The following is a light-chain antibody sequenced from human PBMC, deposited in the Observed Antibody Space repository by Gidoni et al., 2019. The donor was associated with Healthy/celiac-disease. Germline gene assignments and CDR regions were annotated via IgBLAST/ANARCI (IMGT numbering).Light chain of an antibody. CDR3: QQYGSSPYT. CDR2: GAS. Sequence: EIVLTKYPGTLSLSPGERATLSCRASKSVSSSYLAWYQQKPGQAPRLLIYGASSRATGIPDRFSGSGSGTDFTLTISRLEPEDFAVYYCQQYGSSPYTFGQGTKLEIK. V-gene: IGKV3-20*01. CDR1: KSVSSSY. J-gene: IGKJ2*01.